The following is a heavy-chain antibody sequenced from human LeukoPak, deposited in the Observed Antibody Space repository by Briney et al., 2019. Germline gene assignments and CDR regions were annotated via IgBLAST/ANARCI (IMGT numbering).Heavy chain of an antibody. D-gene: IGHD6-19*01. J-gene: IGHJ5*02. CDR1: GFTFSSFA. CDR3: AREINSSNPLEGNWFDP. V-gene: IGHV4-59*01. Sequence: GSLRLSCAASGFTFSSFATSWIRQPPGKGLEWIGYIYYSGSTNYNPSLKSRVTISVDTSKNQFSLKLSSVTAADTAVYYCAREINSSNPLEGNWFDPWGQGTLVTVSS. CDR2: IYYSGST.